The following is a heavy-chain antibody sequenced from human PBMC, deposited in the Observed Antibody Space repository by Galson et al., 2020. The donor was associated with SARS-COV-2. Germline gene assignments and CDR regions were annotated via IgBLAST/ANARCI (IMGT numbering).Heavy chain of an antibody. CDR1: GFTFSSYS. Sequence: GESLKISCAASGFTFSSYSINWVRQAPGKGLEWVSYISSSSSTIYYADSVKGRFTISRDNAKNSLYLQMNSLRAEDTAVYYCASGSFGELLGSNDYWGQGTLVTVSS. V-gene: IGHV3-48*04. CDR3: ASGSFGELLGSNDY. D-gene: IGHD3-10*01. J-gene: IGHJ4*02. CDR2: ISSSSSTI.